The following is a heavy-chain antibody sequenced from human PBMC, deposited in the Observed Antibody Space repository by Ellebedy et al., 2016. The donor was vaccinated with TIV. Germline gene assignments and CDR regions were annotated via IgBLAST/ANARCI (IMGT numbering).Heavy chain of an antibody. CDR1: GFTFSIYG. CDR2: IRYDGGKK. J-gene: IGHJ4*02. D-gene: IGHD3-22*01. CDR3: AKDRWGAYDSSGYIEY. V-gene: IGHV3-30*02. Sequence: GESLKISCAASGFTFSIYGMHWVRQAPGKGLEWVAFIRYDGGKKYYGDSVKGRFTISRDKSKNTLTLEMNSLRPEDTAVYYCAKDRWGAYDSSGYIEYWGRGTLVTVSS.